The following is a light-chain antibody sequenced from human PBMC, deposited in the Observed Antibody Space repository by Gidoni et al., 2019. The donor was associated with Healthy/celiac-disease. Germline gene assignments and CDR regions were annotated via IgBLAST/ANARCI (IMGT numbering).Light chain of an antibody. Sequence: EIVMTQSPATLSVSPGERATLPCRASPRVSSNLAWYQQKPGQAPRLLIYGASTRATGIPARFSGSGSGTEFTLTISSLQSEDFAVYYCQQYNNWPYTFGQGTKLEIK. J-gene: IGKJ2*01. CDR2: GAS. V-gene: IGKV3-15*01. CDR3: QQYNNWPYT. CDR1: PRVSSN.